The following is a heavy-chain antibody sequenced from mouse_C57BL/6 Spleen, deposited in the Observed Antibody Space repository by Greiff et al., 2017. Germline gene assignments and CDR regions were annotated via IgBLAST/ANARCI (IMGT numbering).Heavy chain of an antibody. Sequence: QVQLQQPGAELVMPGASVKLSCKASGYTFTSYWMHWVKQRPGQGLEWIGEIDPSDSYTNYTQKFKGKSTLTVDKSSSTAYMQLSSLTSGDSAVYYCALTGTTWFAYWGQGTLVTVSA. CDR3: ALTGTTWFAY. J-gene: IGHJ3*01. V-gene: IGHV1-69*01. D-gene: IGHD4-1*01. CDR2: IDPSDSYT. CDR1: GYTFTSYW.